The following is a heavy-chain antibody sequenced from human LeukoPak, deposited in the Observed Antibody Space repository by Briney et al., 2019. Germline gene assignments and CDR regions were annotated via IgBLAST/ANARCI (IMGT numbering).Heavy chain of an antibody. Sequence: PGGSLRLSCAATGFTFSSYGMHWVRQAPGKGLDWVAVIWYDGSNKYYADSVKGRFTIPRDNSKNTLYLQMNSLRAEDTAVYYCAKDHEQWLVRYYFDYWGQGTLVTVSS. CDR2: IWYDGSNK. CDR3: AKDHEQWLVRYYFDY. CDR1: GFTFSSYG. V-gene: IGHV3-33*06. D-gene: IGHD6-19*01. J-gene: IGHJ4*02.